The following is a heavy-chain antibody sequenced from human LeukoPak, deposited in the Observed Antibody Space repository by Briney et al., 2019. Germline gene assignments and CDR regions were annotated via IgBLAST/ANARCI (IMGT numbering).Heavy chain of an antibody. V-gene: IGHV4-34*01. Sequence: PSETLSLTCAVYGGSFSGYYWSWIRQPPGKGLEWIGEINHSGSTNYNPSLKSRVTISVDTSKNQFSLKLSSVTAADTAVYYCARRRYYGSGSYYAEWGQGTLVTVSS. CDR3: ARRRYYGSGSYYAE. CDR2: INHSGST. D-gene: IGHD3-10*01. J-gene: IGHJ4*02. CDR1: GGSFSGYY.